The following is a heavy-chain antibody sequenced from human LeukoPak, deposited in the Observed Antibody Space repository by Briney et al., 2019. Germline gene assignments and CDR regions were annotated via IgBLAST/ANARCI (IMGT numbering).Heavy chain of an antibody. CDR1: GFTFSSYS. CDR3: AREGTVGYYYYMDV. D-gene: IGHD1-1*01. V-gene: IGHV3-21*01. Sequence: PGGSLRLSCAASGFTFSSYSMNWVRQAPGKGLEWVSSISSSSYIYYADSVKGRFTISRDNAKNSLYLQMNSLRAEDTAVYYCAREGTVGYYYYMDVWGKGTTVTVSS. J-gene: IGHJ6*03. CDR2: ISSSSYI.